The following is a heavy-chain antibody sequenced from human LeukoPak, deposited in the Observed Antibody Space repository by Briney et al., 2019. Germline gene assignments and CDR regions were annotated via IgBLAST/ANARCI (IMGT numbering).Heavy chain of an antibody. CDR1: GYTFTSYY. J-gene: IGHJ4*02. CDR2: INPSGGST. Sequence: GSVEVSCKASGYTFTSYYMHWVRQAPGQGLEWMGIINPSGGSTSYAQKFQGRVTMTRDTSTSTVYMELSSLRSEDTAVYYCARYYYGSGSFKYFDYWGQGTLVTVSS. V-gene: IGHV1-46*01. CDR3: ARYYYGSGSFKYFDY. D-gene: IGHD3-10*01.